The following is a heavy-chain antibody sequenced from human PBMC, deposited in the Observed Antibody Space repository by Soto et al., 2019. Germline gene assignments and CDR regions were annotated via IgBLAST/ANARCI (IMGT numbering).Heavy chain of an antibody. J-gene: IGHJ6*03. CDR2: ISYDGSNK. CDR3: AKDLGTTVTGGYYMDV. V-gene: IGHV3-30*18. Sequence: PGGSLRLSCAASGFTFSSYGMHWVRQAPGKGLEWVAVISYDGSNKYYADSVKGRFTISRDNSKNTLYLQMNSLRAEDTAVYYCAKDLGTTVTGGYYMDVWGKGTTVTVSS. D-gene: IGHD4-17*01. CDR1: GFTFSSYG.